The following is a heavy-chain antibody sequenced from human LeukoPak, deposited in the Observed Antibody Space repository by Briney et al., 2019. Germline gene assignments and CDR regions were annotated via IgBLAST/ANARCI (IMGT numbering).Heavy chain of an antibody. Sequence: GGSLRLSCAASGFTFSNYAMSWVRQAPGKGLEWVSTISGSGDSTYYADSVKGRVIISRHNSKNTLYLQMSSLTTEDTAVYYCARDDKWLRFGIHYYDMDVWGEGTTVTVSS. J-gene: IGHJ6*03. CDR1: GFTFSNYA. D-gene: IGHD5-12*01. CDR3: ARDDKWLRFGIHYYDMDV. CDR2: ISGSGDST. V-gene: IGHV3-23*01.